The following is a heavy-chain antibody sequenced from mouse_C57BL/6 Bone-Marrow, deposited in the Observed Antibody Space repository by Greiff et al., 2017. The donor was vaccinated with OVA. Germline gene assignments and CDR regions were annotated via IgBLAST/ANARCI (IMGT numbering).Heavy chain of an antibody. Sequence: QVQLQQPGAELVRPGSSVKLSCKASGYTFTSYWMHWVKQRPIQGLEWIGNIDPSDSETHYNQKFKDKATLTVDKSSSTAYMQLSSLTSEDSAVYYCARVGIYYDYDVGFDYWGQGTTLTVSS. V-gene: IGHV1-52*01. J-gene: IGHJ2*01. CDR1: GYTFTSYW. CDR3: ARVGIYYDYDVGFDY. D-gene: IGHD2-4*01. CDR2: IDPSDSET.